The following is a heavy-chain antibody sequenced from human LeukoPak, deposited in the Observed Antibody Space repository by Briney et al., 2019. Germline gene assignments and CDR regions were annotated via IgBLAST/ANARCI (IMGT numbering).Heavy chain of an antibody. J-gene: IGHJ3*02. CDR3: AKDQIAAAGTVAFDI. Sequence: GGSLRLSCAASGFTFDDYAMHWVRQAPGKGLEWVSGISWNSGSIGYADSVKGRFTISRDNAKNSLYLQMNSLRAEDTALYYCAKDQIAAAGTVAFDIWGQGTMVTVSS. CDR1: GFTFDDYA. D-gene: IGHD6-13*01. CDR2: ISWNSGSI. V-gene: IGHV3-9*01.